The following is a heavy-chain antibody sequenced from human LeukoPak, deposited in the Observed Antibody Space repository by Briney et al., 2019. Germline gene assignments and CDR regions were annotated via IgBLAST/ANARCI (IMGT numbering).Heavy chain of an antibody. CDR1: GGSISSYY. CDR2: IYYSGST. J-gene: IGHJ4*02. D-gene: IGHD6-13*01. CDR3: AYSSSWYRNFDY. Sequence: SETLSLTCTVSGGSISSYYWNWIRQPPGKGLKWIGYIYYSGSTNYNPSLKSRVTISVDTSKNQFSLKLSSVTAADTAVYYCAYSSSWYRNFDYWGQGTLVTVSS. V-gene: IGHV4-59*01.